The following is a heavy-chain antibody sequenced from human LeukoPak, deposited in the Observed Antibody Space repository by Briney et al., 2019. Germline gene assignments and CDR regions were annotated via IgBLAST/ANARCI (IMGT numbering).Heavy chain of an antibody. CDR2: IIPIFGTA. Sequence: SVKVSCKASGGTFSSYAISWVRQAPGQGLEWMGRIIPIFGTANYAQKFQGRVTITADESTSTAYMELSSLRSEDTAVYYCARASVAARLVSAFDIWGQGTMVTVSS. V-gene: IGHV1-69*13. CDR3: ARASVAARLVSAFDI. D-gene: IGHD6-6*01. J-gene: IGHJ3*02. CDR1: GGTFSSYA.